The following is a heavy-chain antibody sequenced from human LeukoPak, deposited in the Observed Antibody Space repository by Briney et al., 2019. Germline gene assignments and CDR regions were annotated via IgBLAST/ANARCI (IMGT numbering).Heavy chain of an antibody. V-gene: IGHV1-69*06. CDR1: GGTFTHYV. J-gene: IGHJ4*02. D-gene: IGHD1-1*01. Sequence: SVKVSCKASGGTFTHYVISWVRQAPGQGLEWMGGIAPISGTPMYAQRFQGRVTISADTSTYTAFMEMSSLTAEDTAIYYCAKATGTLGNWGQGTLVTVSS. CDR3: AKATGTLGN. CDR2: IAPISGTP.